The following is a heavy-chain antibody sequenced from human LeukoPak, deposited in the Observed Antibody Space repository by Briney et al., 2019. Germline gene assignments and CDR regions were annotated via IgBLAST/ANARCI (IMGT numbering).Heavy chain of an antibody. D-gene: IGHD1-14*01. CDR1: GFTFSSYW. CDR2: INSDGSSK. V-gene: IGHV3-74*01. Sequence: GGSLRLSCAASGFTFSSYWMHWVRQAPGKGLVWVSHINSDGSSKNYAHSVKGRFTISRDNAKKTLYLQMNSLRAGDTAVYYCARPGSAPYFFWGQGTLVTVSS. CDR3: ARPGSAPYFF. J-gene: IGHJ4*02.